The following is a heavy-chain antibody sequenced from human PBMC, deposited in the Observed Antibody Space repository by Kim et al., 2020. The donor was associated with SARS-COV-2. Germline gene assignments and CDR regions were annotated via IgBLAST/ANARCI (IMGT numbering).Heavy chain of an antibody. Sequence: YSSGRTNYNPSLQSRVTMSVDMSKNQCSLKLSSVTAADTAVYSCASALGHWGQGTLVTVSS. D-gene: IGHD3-16*02. J-gene: IGHJ4*02. CDR3: ASALGH. CDR2: YSSGRT. V-gene: IGHV4-4*07.